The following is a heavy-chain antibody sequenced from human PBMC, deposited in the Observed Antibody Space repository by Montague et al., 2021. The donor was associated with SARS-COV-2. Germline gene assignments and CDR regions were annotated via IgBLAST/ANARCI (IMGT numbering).Heavy chain of an antibody. J-gene: IGHJ2*01. CDR2: IYYSGST. CDR1: GGSISSGGYY. D-gene: IGHD2-21*02. CDR3: ARVHIVVVTAMRYFDL. Sequence: TLSLTCTVSGGSISSGGYYWSWIRQHPGKGLEWIGYIYYSGSTYYXXXLKSRVTISVDTSKNQFSLKLSSVTAADTAVYYCARVHIVVVTAMRYFDLWGRGTLSLSPQ. V-gene: IGHV4-31*03.